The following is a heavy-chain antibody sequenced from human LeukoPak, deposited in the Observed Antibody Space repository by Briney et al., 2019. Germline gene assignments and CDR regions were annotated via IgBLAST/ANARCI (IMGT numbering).Heavy chain of an antibody. CDR3: AVKGYYYYYMDV. Sequence: SETLSLTCTVSGGSISSSSYYWGWIRQPPGKGLEWIGSIYYSGSTYYNPSLKSRVTILVDTSKNQFSLKLSSVTAADTAVYYCAVKGYYYYYMDVWGKGTTVTVSS. V-gene: IGHV4-39*07. J-gene: IGHJ6*03. CDR1: GGSISSSSYY. CDR2: IYYSGST.